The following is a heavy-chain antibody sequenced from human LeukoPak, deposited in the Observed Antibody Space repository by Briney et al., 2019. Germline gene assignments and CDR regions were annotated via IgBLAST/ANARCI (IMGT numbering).Heavy chain of an antibody. CDR2: ISSSSSTI. CDR3: ARDYYDILTGYYLDY. Sequence: GGSLRLSCAASGFTFSSYSMNWVRQAPGKGLEWVSSISSSSSTIYYADSVKGRFTISKDNAKNSLYLQMNSLRAEDTAVYYCARDYYDILTGYYLDYWGQGTLVTVSS. CDR1: GFTFSSYS. D-gene: IGHD3-9*01. V-gene: IGHV3-48*01. J-gene: IGHJ4*02.